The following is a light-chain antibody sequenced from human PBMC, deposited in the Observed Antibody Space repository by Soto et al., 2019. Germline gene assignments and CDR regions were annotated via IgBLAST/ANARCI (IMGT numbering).Light chain of an antibody. Sequence: EIVMTQSPATLSVSPGERATLSCRASQTISGTLAWYQQKPGQAPRLLIHGASTRAPGFPARFSGSGSGTDFTLTISILQSEDFVFYCCQQYDNWPWTFGQGTKVDIK. CDR1: QTISGT. CDR2: GAS. CDR3: QQYDNWPWT. J-gene: IGKJ1*01. V-gene: IGKV3-15*01.